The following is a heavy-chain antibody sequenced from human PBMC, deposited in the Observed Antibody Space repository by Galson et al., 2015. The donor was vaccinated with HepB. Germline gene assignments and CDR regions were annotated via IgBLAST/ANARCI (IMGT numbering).Heavy chain of an antibody. CDR2: SRNKANSYTT. D-gene: IGHD3-3*01. CDR1: GFTFRDHH. Sequence: SLRLSCAASGFTFRDHHMDWVRQAPGKGLEWVGRSRNKANSYTTEYAASVKGRFTISRDESKNSLFLQMNSLKTEDTAVYYCATDYDFWSGSYWGQGTLVTVSS. CDR3: ATDYDFWSGSY. V-gene: IGHV3-72*01. J-gene: IGHJ4*02.